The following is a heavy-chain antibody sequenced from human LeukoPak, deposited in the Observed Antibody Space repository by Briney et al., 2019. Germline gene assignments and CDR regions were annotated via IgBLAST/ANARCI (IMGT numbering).Heavy chain of an antibody. CDR1: GFTFNDYA. J-gene: IGHJ6*03. D-gene: IGHD3-10*01. CDR3: AKGYYNYYYYYYMDV. Sequence: GGSLRLSCATSGFTFNDYAIHWVRHAPGKGLEWVSGITWNSGTIGYADSVKGRFTISRDNAKNSLHLQMNSLRAEDTAVYYCAKGYYNYYYYYYMDVWGKGTTVTVSS. V-gene: IGHV3-9*01. CDR2: ITWNSGTI.